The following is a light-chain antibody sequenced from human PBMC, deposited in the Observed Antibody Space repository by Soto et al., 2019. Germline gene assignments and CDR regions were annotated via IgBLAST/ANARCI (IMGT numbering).Light chain of an antibody. J-gene: IGLJ3*02. V-gene: IGLV2-18*02. CDR3: SSYTTSSTLV. CDR2: EVT. CDR1: SSDVGFYNF. Sequence: QSALTQPPSASGSPGQSLTISCTGTSSDVGFYNFVSWYQQRPGKAPKLVIYEVTKRPSGVPDRFSGSRSGNTASLTISGLQAEDEADYYCSSYTTSSTLVFGGGTKLTVL.